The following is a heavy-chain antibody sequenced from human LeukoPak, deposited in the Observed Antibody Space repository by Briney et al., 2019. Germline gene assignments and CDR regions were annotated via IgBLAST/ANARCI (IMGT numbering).Heavy chain of an antibody. CDR2: ISYDGSNK. J-gene: IGHJ4*02. CDR1: GFTFSNYA. Sequence: GSLRLSCAASGFTFSNYAMHWVRQAPGKGLEWVAVISYDGSNKYYADSVKGRFTISRDNSKNTLYLQMNSLRAEDTAVYYCAKSGYNRFDYWGQGTLVTVSS. D-gene: IGHD5-24*01. CDR3: AKSGYNRFDY. V-gene: IGHV3-30*04.